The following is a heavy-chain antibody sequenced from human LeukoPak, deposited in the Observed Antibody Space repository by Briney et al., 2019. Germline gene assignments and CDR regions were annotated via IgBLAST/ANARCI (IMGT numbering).Heavy chain of an antibody. Sequence: GGSLRLSCAASGFIFTDYYMNWIRQAPGKGLEWVSYISSSGTTIDYADSVKGRFTISRDNAKNTVYLQMNSLRAEDTAVYYCAKYSGNYLRQSDYWGRGTLVTVSS. J-gene: IGHJ4*02. CDR1: GFIFTDYY. D-gene: IGHD1-26*01. CDR2: ISSSGTTI. CDR3: AKYSGNYLRQSDY. V-gene: IGHV3-11*01.